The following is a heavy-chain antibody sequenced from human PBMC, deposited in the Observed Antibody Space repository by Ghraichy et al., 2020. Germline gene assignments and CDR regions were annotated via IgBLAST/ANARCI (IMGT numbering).Heavy chain of an antibody. J-gene: IGHJ4*02. CDR2: INGDGTTT. Sequence: GESLRLSCAASGFTFSNYWMHWVRRAPGKGLVWVSRINGDGTTTTYADSVEGRFTISRDNAKNTLYLQMNGLRAEDTAVYYCARGYSSGYRIDYWGRGSLVTVSS. CDR3: ARGYSSGYRIDY. CDR1: GFTFSNYW. V-gene: IGHV3-74*01. D-gene: IGHD6-19*01.